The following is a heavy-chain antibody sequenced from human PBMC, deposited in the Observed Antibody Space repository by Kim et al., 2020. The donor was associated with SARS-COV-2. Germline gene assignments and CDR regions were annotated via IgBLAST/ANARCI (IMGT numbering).Heavy chain of an antibody. J-gene: IGHJ6*02. CDR2: INTNTGNP. Sequence: ASVKVSCKASGYTFTSYAMNWVRQAPGQGLEWMGWINTNTGNPTYAQGFTGRFVFSLDTSVSTAYLQISSLKAEDTAVYYCARDSNIQYCSGGSCYYYYYCMDVWGQGATVTVSS. CDR1: GYTFTSYA. CDR3: ARDSNIQYCSGGSCYYYYYCMDV. V-gene: IGHV7-4-1*02. D-gene: IGHD2-15*01.